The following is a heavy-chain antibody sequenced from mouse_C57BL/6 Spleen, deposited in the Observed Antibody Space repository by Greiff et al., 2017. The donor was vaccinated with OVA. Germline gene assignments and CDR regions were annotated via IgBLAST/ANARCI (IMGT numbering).Heavy chain of an antibody. CDR1: GYTFTSYW. CDR2: IDPSDSYT. CDR3: AYYYGSRGGYFDV. V-gene: IGHV1-50*01. D-gene: IGHD1-1*01. J-gene: IGHJ1*03. Sequence: VQLQQPGAELVKPGASVKLSCKASGYTFTSYWMQWVKQRPGQGLEWIGEIDPSDSYTNYNQKFKGKATLTVDTSSSTAYMQLSSLTSEDSAVYYCAYYYGSRGGYFDVWGTGTTVTVSS.